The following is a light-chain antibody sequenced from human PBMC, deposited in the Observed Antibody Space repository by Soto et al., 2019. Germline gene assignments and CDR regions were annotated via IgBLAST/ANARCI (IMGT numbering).Light chain of an antibody. CDR2: GAF. V-gene: IGKV3-15*01. CDR3: QQYNNLTPLT. Sequence: EIVMTQSPATLSVSPGERATLSCRASQSVNFNLAWYQQKPGQAPRLLIYGAFIRATGIPARFSGSGSGTEFTLTVSSLQSEDSAVYYCQQYNNLTPLTFGGGTKVEIK. J-gene: IGKJ4*01. CDR1: QSVNFN.